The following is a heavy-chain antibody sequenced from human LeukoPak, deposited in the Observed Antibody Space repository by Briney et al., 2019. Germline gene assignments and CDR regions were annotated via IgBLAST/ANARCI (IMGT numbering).Heavy chain of an antibody. CDR3: ARYVGGGNSGGFDY. V-gene: IGHV3-33*01. J-gene: IGHJ4*02. Sequence: GFLRLSCAASGFTFNSYDMHWIRQAPGKGLEWVALIWYDGSNKYYPDSVKGRFTISRDNSKNTLYLQMNSLRAEDTAVYYCARYVGGGNSGGFDYWGQGTLVIVSS. CDR1: GFTFNSYD. D-gene: IGHD4-23*01. CDR2: IWYDGSNK.